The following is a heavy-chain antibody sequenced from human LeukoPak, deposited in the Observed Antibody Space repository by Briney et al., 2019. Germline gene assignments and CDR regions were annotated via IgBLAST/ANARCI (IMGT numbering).Heavy chain of an antibody. J-gene: IGHJ4*02. Sequence: GGTLRLSCAVSGFTFSNYGMHWVPHAPGKGLEWMAVISYEGSATYYTDSVRGRLTISRDNPKNTLNLQMNSLRPDDAAVYYCAKEQAPRVSAHLDFWGQGTLGTVSS. CDR3: AKEQAPRVSAHLDF. CDR2: ISYEGSAT. D-gene: IGHD6-13*01. CDR1: GFTFSNYG. V-gene: IGHV3-30*06.